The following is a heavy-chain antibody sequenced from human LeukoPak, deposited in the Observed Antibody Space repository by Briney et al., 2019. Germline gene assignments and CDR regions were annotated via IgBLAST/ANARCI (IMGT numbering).Heavy chain of an antibody. D-gene: IGHD1-26*01. CDR2: IYYSGTT. V-gene: IGHV4-59*08. CDR1: GGSISNYY. Sequence: SETLSLTCTVSGGSISNYYWSWIRQPPGKGLEWIGFIYYSGTTHYNPSLKSRVTMSVATSNNQFSLRLSSVTAADTAIYYCARHSGASPHYFDYWGREPWSPSPQ. J-gene: IGHJ4*02. CDR3: ARHSGASPHYFDY.